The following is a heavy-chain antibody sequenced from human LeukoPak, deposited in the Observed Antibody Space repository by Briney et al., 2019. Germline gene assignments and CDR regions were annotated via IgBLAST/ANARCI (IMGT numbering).Heavy chain of an antibody. D-gene: IGHD5-18*01. CDR1: GGIFSSYA. CDR3: AREIGVQLWLRNNWFDP. V-gene: IGHV1-69*01. CDR2: IIPIFGTA. J-gene: IGHJ5*02. Sequence: SVKVSCKASGGIFSSYAISWVRQAPGQGLEWKGGIIPIFGTANYAQKFQGRVTITADESTSTAYMELSSLRSEDTAVYYCAREIGVQLWLRNNWFDPWGQGTLVTVSS.